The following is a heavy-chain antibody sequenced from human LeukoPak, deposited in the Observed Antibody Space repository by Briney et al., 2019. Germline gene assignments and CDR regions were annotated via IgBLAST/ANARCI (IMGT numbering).Heavy chain of an antibody. Sequence: GGSLRLSCAASGFTVSSNYMSWVRQAPGKGLEWVSVIYSGGSTYYADSVKGRFTISRDNSKNTLYLQMNSLRAEDTAVYYCAREEAHYYGSGSSPVYFDYWGQGTLVTVSS. J-gene: IGHJ4*02. CDR1: GFTVSSNY. CDR2: IYSGGST. V-gene: IGHV3-53*01. D-gene: IGHD3-10*01. CDR3: AREEAHYYGSGSSPVYFDY.